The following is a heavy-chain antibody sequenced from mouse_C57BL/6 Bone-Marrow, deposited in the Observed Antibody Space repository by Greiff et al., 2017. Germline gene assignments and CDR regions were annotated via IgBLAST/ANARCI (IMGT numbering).Heavy chain of an antibody. CDR2: ISDGGSYT. CDR1: GFTFSSYA. J-gene: IGHJ3*01. CDR3: ARDRDY. V-gene: IGHV5-4*01. Sequence: EVHLVESGGGLVKPGGSLKLSCAASGFTFSSYAMAWVRQTPEKRLEWVATISDGGSYTYYPDNVKGRFTISRDNAKNNLYLQMSHLKSEDTAMYYCARDRDYFGQGTVVTVSA.